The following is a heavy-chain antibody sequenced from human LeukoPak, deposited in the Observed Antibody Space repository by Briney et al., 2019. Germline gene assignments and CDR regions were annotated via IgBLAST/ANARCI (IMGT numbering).Heavy chain of an antibody. Sequence: GSLRLYSAASGFTFNDYYMSWIRKAPSKGLEWVSYISSSSSYTNYADSVKGRFTISRDNAKNSLYLQMNSLRAEDTAVYYCATWGARRMWDLRDFDYWGQGTLVTVSS. J-gene: IGHJ4*02. V-gene: IGHV3-11*06. CDR2: ISSSSSYT. CDR1: GFTFNDYY. D-gene: IGHD1-26*01. CDR3: ATWGARRMWDLRDFDY.